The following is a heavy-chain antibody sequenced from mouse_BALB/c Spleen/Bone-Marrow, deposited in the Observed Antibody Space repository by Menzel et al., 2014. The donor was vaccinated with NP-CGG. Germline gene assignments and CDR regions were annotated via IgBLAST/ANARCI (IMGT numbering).Heavy chain of an antibody. J-gene: IGHJ4*01. D-gene: IGHD2-4*01. CDR2: LYPGEGDT. CDR1: GYAFSNYG. Sequence: QVPLQQSGAELVRPGSSVKISCKASGYAFSNYGMNWVKQRPGRVLEWTEQLYPGEGDTNYNGKFKGRVTLTADKSSSTAHMQLSSLTSEDSAVYFCASVYDYGRGYAMDYWGQGTSVTVSS. CDR3: ASVYDYGRGYAMDY. V-gene: IGHV1-80*01.